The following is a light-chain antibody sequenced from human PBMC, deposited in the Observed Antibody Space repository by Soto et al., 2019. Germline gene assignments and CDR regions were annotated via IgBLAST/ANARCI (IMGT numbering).Light chain of an antibody. J-gene: IGKJ1*01. CDR3: QQYGSSPWT. CDR2: GTS. Sequence: EMVLTQSPGARSLSPGERATLSCRASQSVSATYLAWYQQRPAQPPRLLIYGTSTRSTGIPDRFIGSGSGTDFTLTITRLEPEDFALYYCQQYGSSPWTFGQGTKVDIK. CDR1: QSVSATY. V-gene: IGKV3-20*01.